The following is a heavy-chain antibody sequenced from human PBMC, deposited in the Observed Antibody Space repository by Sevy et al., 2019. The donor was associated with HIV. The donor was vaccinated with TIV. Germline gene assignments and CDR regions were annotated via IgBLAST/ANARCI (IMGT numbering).Heavy chain of an antibody. Sequence: GGSLRLSCVASGFTFSTYDMHWVRQVKGKGLEWVSGIGTLKDTYYPDSVKGRFIISREDAKNSLYLQMNSLRAGDTAVYYCARASAAAGGKSGPIDAFDIWRQGTLVTVSS. CDR1: GFTFSTYD. CDR3: ARASAAAGGKSGPIDAFDI. V-gene: IGHV3-13*01. J-gene: IGHJ3*02. CDR2: IGTLKDT. D-gene: IGHD6-13*01.